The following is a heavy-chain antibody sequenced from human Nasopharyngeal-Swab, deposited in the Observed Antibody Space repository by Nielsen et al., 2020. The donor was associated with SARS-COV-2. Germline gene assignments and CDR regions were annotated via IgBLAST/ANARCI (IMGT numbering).Heavy chain of an antibody. V-gene: IGHV4-39*07. CDR2: IYYSGST. J-gene: IGHJ6*02. CDR3: ASGGVNANTIFGVVIPPLWYYYGMDV. Sequence: WIRQPLGKGLEWIGSIYYSGSTYYNPSLKSRVTISVDTSKNQFSLKLSSVTAADTAVYYCASGGVNANTIFGVVIPPLWYYYGMDVWGQGTTGTVSS. D-gene: IGHD3-3*01.